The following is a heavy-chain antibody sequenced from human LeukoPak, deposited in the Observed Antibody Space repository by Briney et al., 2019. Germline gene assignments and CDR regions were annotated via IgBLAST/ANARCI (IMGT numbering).Heavy chain of an antibody. J-gene: IGHJ4*02. Sequence: PGGSLRLSCTASGFTFGDYAMSWVRQAPGKGLEWVSLISWDGGSTYYADSVKGRFNISRDNSKNSLYLQMNSLRAEDTALYYCAKELNNWKTGVIDYWGQGTLVTVSS. CDR1: GFTFGDYA. CDR2: ISWDGGST. CDR3: AKELNNWKTGVIDY. V-gene: IGHV3-43D*03. D-gene: IGHD1-1*01.